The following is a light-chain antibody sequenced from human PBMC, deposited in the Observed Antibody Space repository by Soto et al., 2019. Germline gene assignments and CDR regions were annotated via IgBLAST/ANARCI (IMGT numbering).Light chain of an antibody. V-gene: IGKV2-28*01. CDR1: QSLLHNNGYNY. J-gene: IGKJ2*01. CDR2: LGS. CDR3: MQALQTPPYL. Sequence: ETVMTQSPLSLPVTPGEPASISCRSSQSLLHNNGYNYLDWYLQKPGQSPQLLIYLGSYRASGVPDRFSGIGSGTDFTLKISRVEAEDVGVYYCMQALQTPPYLFGQGTKLEIK.